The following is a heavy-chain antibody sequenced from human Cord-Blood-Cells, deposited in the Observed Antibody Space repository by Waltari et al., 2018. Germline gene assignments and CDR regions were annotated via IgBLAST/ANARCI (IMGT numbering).Heavy chain of an antibody. CDR1: GYTYTSYG. V-gene: IGHV1-18*04. D-gene: IGHD2-21*01. CDR2: ISAYNGNT. J-gene: IGHJ3*02. CDR3: ARGPYSLEIVVVIADDAFDI. Sequence: KASGYTYTSYGISWVRQAPGQGLEWMGWISAYNGNTNYAQKLQGRVTMTTDTSTSTAYMELRSLRSDDTAVYYCARGPYSLEIVVVIADDAFDIWGQGTMVTVSS.